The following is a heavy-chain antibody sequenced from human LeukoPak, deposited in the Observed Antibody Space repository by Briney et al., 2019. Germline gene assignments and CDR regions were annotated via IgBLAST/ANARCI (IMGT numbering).Heavy chain of an antibody. CDR3: AKAHGYYYDSSGYRYYYYGMDV. CDR1: GFTFSSYA. CDR2: ISGSGGST. J-gene: IGHJ6*02. Sequence: GGSLRLSCAASGFTFSSYAMSWVRQAPGKGLEWVSAISGSGGSTYYADSVKGRFTISRDNPKNTLYLQMNSLRAEDTAVYYCAKAHGYYYDSSGYRYYYYGMDVWGQGTTVTVSS. V-gene: IGHV3-23*01. D-gene: IGHD3-22*01.